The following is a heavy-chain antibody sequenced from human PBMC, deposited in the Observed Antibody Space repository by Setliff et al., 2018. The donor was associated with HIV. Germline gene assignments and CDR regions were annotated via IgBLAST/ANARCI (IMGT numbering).Heavy chain of an antibody. CDR3: TRDSWRLRDS. CDR1: GFTFGDYA. CDR2: IRDKTYGETT. Sequence: TGGSLRLSCSVSGFTFGDYAMSWFRQAPGKGLEWVGFIRDKTYGETTEYGASVKGRFTISRDDSKSIAYLQMNSLKTEDTAMYYCTRDSWRLRDSWGQGTLVTVSS. V-gene: IGHV3-49*03. J-gene: IGHJ4*02.